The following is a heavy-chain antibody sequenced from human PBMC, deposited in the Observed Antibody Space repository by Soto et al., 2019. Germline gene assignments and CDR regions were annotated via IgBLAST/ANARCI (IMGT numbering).Heavy chain of an antibody. CDR1: GYSISSGYY. CDR2: IYHSGKT. J-gene: IGHJ5*02. D-gene: IGHD3-22*01. CDR3: ARDKRVTMIGGWFDP. V-gene: IGHV4-38-2*02. Sequence: SETLSLTCVVSGYSISSGYYWAWVRQPPGKELEWFGSIYHSGKTYYKPSLRSRVTVSVDTSKNQFSMKLISVTAAGTAVYYCARDKRVTMIGGWFDPWGQGTLVTVSS.